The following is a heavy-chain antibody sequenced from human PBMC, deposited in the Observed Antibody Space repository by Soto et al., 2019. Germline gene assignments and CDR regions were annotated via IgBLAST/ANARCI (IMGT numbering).Heavy chain of an antibody. CDR2: ISGSGGST. D-gene: IGHD3-10*01. J-gene: IGHJ4*02. Sequence: GGSLRLSCAASGFTFSSYAMSWVRQAPGKGLEWVSAISGSGGSTYYADSVKGRFTISRDNSKNTLYLQMNSLRAEDTAVYYCAKGPEGYYYGSGSSEEYYFDYWGQGTLVTVSS. CDR1: GFTFSSYA. V-gene: IGHV3-23*01. CDR3: AKGPEGYYYGSGSSEEYYFDY.